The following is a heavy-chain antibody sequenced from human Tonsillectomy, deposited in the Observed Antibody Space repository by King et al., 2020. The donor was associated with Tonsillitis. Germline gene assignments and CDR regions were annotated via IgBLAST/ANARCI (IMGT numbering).Heavy chain of an antibody. CDR1: GFSLSTSGVA. CDR2: IYWDADK. CDR3: AHSWGGYDSSAYYPRDY. V-gene: IGHV2-5*02. Sequence: ITLKESGPTLVKPTQTLTLTCTFSGFSLSTSGVAVGWIRQPPGKALEWLALIYWDADKRYSPSLKSRLTITKDTSKNQVVLTMTNMDPVDTATYYCAHSWGGYDSSAYYPRDYWGQGTLVTVSS. D-gene: IGHD3-22*01. J-gene: IGHJ4*02.